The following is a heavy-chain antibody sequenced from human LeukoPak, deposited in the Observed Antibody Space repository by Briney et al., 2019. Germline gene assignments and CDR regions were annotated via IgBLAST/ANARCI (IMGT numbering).Heavy chain of an antibody. Sequence: PGGSLRLSCAASGFTFSSYWMSWVRQAPGKGLEWVANIKQDGSEKYYVDSVKGRFTISRDNAKNSLYLQINSLRAEDTAVYYCARELGGYGSGSFDYWGQGTLVTVSS. J-gene: IGHJ4*02. V-gene: IGHV3-7*01. CDR1: GFTFSSYW. CDR2: IKQDGSEK. CDR3: ARELGGYGSGSFDY. D-gene: IGHD3-10*01.